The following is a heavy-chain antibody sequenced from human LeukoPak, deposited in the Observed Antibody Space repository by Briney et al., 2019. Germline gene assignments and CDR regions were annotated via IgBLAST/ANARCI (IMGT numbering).Heavy chain of an antibody. V-gene: IGHV3-23*01. D-gene: IGHD6-13*01. J-gene: IGHJ3*02. CDR1: GFTFSSYA. Sequence: QPGGSLRLFCAASGFTFSSYAMSWVRQAPGKGLEWVSAISGSSGSTYYADSVKGRFTISRDNSKNTLYLQMNSLRAEDTAVYYCAKDTDSSWYPGLGAFDIWGQGTMVTVSS. CDR3: AKDTDSSWYPGLGAFDI. CDR2: ISGSSGST.